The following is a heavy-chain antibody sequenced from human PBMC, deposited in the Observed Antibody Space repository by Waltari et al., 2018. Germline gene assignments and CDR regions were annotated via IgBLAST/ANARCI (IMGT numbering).Heavy chain of an antibody. D-gene: IGHD4-17*01. CDR3: ARYRTTARNNWFDP. CDR1: GYSISSGYY. Sequence: QVQLQESGTGLVKPSETLSLTCRVSGYSISSGYYWGWIRQPPGKGLEWIGSISHSGSTYYNPSLKSRVTISVDTSKNQFSLKLSSVTAADTAVYYCARYRTTARNNWFDPWGQGTLVTVSS. V-gene: IGHV4-38-2*01. J-gene: IGHJ5*02. CDR2: ISHSGST.